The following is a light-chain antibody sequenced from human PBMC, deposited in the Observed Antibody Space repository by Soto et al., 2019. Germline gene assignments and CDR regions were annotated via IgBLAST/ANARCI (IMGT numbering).Light chain of an antibody. J-gene: IGKJ1*01. V-gene: IGKV3-20*01. Sequence: EIIVTQSPGTLSFSPGESATLSCRASQSVSSSYVAWYQQKPGQAPRLLTYDASRRASGTPDRFSSSGSGTDYTLTVSRLEPEDFAVYYCQQYGTSPQTFGQGTKVDIK. CDR2: DAS. CDR3: QQYGTSPQT. CDR1: QSVSSSY.